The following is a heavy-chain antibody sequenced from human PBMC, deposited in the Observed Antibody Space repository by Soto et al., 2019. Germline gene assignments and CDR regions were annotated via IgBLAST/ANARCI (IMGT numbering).Heavy chain of an antibody. CDR2: IYWNDDK. CDR3: AHRPSGWYLFDY. Sequence: QITLKESGPTLVRPTQTLTLTCTFSGFSLSTSGLGVGWIRQPPGKALEWLALIYWNDDKRYSPSLKARLTITEDTSKNPVVLTMTNMDPVDTATYYCAHRPSGWYLFDYWGQGTLVTVSS. V-gene: IGHV2-5*01. J-gene: IGHJ4*02. CDR1: GFSLSTSGLG. D-gene: IGHD6-19*01.